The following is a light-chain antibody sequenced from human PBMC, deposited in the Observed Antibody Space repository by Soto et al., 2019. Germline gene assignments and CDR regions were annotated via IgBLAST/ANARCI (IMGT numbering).Light chain of an antibody. J-gene: IGKJ5*01. Sequence: DIQFTHSPSSLFAPVGDTVTIICRASQTVSSYLNWYQQKVGQAPRLLIYFISRLQTGVPSRFSGSGSGRDFTLTITSPQPEDSATYYCQQTYSRPITFGQGTRLEIK. CDR2: FIS. CDR3: QQTYSRPIT. V-gene: IGKV1-39*01. CDR1: QTVSSY.